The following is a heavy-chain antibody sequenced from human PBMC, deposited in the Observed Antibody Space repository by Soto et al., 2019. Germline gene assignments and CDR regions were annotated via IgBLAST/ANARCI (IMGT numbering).Heavy chain of an antibody. Sequence: PGESLKISCEGSGYSFSTYWIGWVRQMPGKGLEWMGIIYPGDSDTRYSPSFRGQVTISADKSISTAYLQWSSLKASDTAMYYCARPSSGYAQHSGQGTLVTVSS. D-gene: IGHD3-22*01. CDR1: GYSFSTYW. V-gene: IGHV5-51*01. CDR3: ARPSSGYAQH. J-gene: IGHJ1*01. CDR2: IYPGDSDT.